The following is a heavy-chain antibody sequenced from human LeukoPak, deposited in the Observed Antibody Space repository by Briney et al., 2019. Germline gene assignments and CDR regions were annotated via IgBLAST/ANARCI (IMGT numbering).Heavy chain of an antibody. CDR3: VKRIDGSGAYYIDH. V-gene: IGHV3-23*01. Sequence: GGSLRLSCAASGFTFSSYAMSWVRQAPGKGLEWVSAISGSGGSTYYADSVKGRFTISRDNSKNTLYLQMNSLRAEDTAVYYCVKRIDGSGAYYIDHWGHGILVTVSS. CDR1: GFTFSSYA. D-gene: IGHD3-10*01. J-gene: IGHJ4*01. CDR2: ISGSGGST.